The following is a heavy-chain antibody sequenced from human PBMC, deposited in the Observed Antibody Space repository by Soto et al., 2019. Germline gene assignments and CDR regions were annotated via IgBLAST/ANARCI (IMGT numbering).Heavy chain of an antibody. Sequence: ASVKVSCKASGYTFTSYGISWVRQAPGQGLEWMGWISAYNGNTNYAQKLQGRVTMTTDTSTSTAYMELRSLRSDDTAVYYCAREKKSEVFHNWYFDLWGRGTLVTVSS. J-gene: IGHJ2*01. V-gene: IGHV1-18*01. CDR3: AREKKSEVFHNWYFDL. CDR1: GYTFTSYG. CDR2: ISAYNGNT.